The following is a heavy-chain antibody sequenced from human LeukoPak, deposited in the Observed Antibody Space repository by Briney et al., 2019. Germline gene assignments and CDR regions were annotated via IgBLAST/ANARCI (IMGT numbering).Heavy chain of an antibody. V-gene: IGHV1-18*01. CDR2: ISAYNGNT. J-gene: IGHJ3*02. CDR1: GYTFTSYG. Sequence: ASVKVSCKASGYTFTSYGISWVRQAPGQGLEWMGWISAYNGNTNYAQKLQGRVTMTTDTSTSTAYMELRSLRSDDTAVYYCARGATYYYDSSGSAFDIWGQGTMVTVSS. D-gene: IGHD3-22*01. CDR3: ARGATYYYDSSGSAFDI.